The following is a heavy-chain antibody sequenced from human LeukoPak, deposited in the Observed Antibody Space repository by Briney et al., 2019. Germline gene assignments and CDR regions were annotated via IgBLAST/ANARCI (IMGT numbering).Heavy chain of an antibody. D-gene: IGHD2-15*01. J-gene: IGHJ4*02. CDR3: AKGSDGGDYFDY. Sequence: GGSLRLSCAASGFTFSSYAMSWVRQAPGKGLEWVSAISGSGGSTYYADSVKGRFTISRDNSKNTLYLQMNSLRAEDTAVCYCAKGSDGGDYFDYWGQGTLVTVSS. CDR1: GFTFSSYA. V-gene: IGHV3-23*01. CDR2: ISGSGGST.